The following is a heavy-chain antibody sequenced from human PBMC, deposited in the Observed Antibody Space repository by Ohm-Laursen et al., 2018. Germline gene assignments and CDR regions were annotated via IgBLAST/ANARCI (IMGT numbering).Heavy chain of an antibody. Sequence: SLRLSCTASGFTFDDYAMHWVRQAPGKGLEWVSSISGSGGTTYYADSVKGRFIISRDNSKNTLYLQMNSLGVEDTAVYHCARDWGAKDRKGIGFDYWSQGTLVTVSS. CDR1: GFTFDDYA. J-gene: IGHJ4*02. CDR3: ARDWGAKDRKGIGFDY. D-gene: IGHD3-16*01. V-gene: IGHV3-23*01. CDR2: ISGSGGTT.